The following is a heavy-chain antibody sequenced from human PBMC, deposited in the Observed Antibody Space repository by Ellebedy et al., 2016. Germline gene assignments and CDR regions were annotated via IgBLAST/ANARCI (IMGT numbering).Heavy chain of an antibody. D-gene: IGHD1-1*01. CDR1: GGSISSYC. CDR2: MCDSGSS. V-gene: IGHV4-59*08. J-gene: IGHJ5*02. CDR3: ARRERMTNWDEGNWFDP. Sequence: SETLSLTCTVSGGSISSYCWSWIRQPPGKGLEWIGYMCDSGSSNYNPSLKSRVTISVDTSKNQFSLKLTSVTAADTAVYYCARRERMTNWDEGNWFDPWGQGTLVTVSS.